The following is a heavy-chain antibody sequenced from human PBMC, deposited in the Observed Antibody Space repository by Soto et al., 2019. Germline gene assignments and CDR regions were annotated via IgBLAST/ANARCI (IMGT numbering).Heavy chain of an antibody. V-gene: IGHV4-34*01. Sequence: SETLSLTCAVYGGSFSGYYWSWIRQPPEKGLEWIGEINHRGSTNYNPSLKSRVTMSLDTSKNQYSLRLSSVTAADTAVYFCAGMFWFGDLLFDYWGPGTLVNVSS. CDR2: INHRGST. CDR3: AGMFWFGDLLFDY. CDR1: GGSFSGYY. D-gene: IGHD3-10*01. J-gene: IGHJ4*02.